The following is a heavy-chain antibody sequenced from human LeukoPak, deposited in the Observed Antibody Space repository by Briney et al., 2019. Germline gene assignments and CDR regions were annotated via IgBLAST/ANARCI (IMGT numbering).Heavy chain of an antibody. J-gene: IGHJ4*02. CDR2: IYYSGST. V-gene: IGHV4-59*01. Sequence: SETLSLTCTVSGGSISNYYWSWIRQPPGKGLEYIGYIYYSGSTNYNPSLKSRVTISIDTSKNQFSLKLSAVTAADTAVYYCASLRDTAMVIYFDYWGQGTLVTVSS. CDR3: ASLRDTAMVIYFDY. D-gene: IGHD5-18*01. CDR1: GGSISNYY.